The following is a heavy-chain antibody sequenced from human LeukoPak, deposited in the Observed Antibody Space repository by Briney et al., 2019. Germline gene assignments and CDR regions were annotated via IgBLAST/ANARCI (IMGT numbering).Heavy chain of an antibody. D-gene: IGHD6-19*01. Sequence: PSETLSLTCAVSGGSINSHYWGWIRQPPGKGLQWIGDIYYTGKINYNPSLKSRVTITLDTSKDHLSLNLTSVLAADTAIYYCVRRDTGWNYFDYWGQGILVTVPS. CDR1: GGSINSHY. CDR2: IYYTGKI. J-gene: IGHJ4*02. CDR3: VRRDTGWNYFDY. V-gene: IGHV4-59*08.